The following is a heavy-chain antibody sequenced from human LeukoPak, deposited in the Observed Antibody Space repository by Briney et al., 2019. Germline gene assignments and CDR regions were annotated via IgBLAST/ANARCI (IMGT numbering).Heavy chain of an antibody. D-gene: IGHD3-16*01. J-gene: IGHJ5*02. CDR2: IKEDGSQK. CDR1: GFSLSSQW. Sequence: GGSLRLSCAASGFSLSSQWMSWVRQAPGKGPEWVANIKEDGSQKSYVDPVKGRFTISRDNAKNSLYLQMNSLRAEDTAVYYCARAFSWGQGTLVTVSS. CDR3: ARAFS. V-gene: IGHV3-7*01.